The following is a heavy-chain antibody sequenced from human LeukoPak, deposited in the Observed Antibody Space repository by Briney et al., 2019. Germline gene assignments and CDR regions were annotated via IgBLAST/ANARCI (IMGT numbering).Heavy chain of an antibody. CDR1: GGSFSGYY. J-gene: IGHJ4*02. CDR2: INHSGST. D-gene: IGHD6-6*01. CDR3: ARVPWGIAARLFFDY. V-gene: IGHV4-34*01. Sequence: SETLSLTCAVYGGSFSGYYWSWIRQPPGKGLEWIGEINHSGSTNYNPSLKSRVTISVDTSKNQFSLKLSSVTAADTAVYYCARVPWGIAARLFFDYWGQGTLVTVSS.